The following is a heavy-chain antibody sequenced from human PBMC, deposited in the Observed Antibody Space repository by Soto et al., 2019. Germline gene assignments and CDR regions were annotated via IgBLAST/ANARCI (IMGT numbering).Heavy chain of an antibody. V-gene: IGHV4-4*07. CDR2: IYASGRT. CDR3: ARHFDVDPSLDQYYFDL. J-gene: IGHJ2*01. Sequence: QVQLHESGPGLVKPSETLALTCTVSGVSITPYFWSWIRQPAGKAPEWVGHIYASGRTTYTPSLKSRVTMFVSQTQVSLRLTSVTAADTAVYYCARHFDVDPSLDQYYFDLWGRGALVTVSS. CDR1: GVSITPYF. D-gene: IGHD3-9*01.